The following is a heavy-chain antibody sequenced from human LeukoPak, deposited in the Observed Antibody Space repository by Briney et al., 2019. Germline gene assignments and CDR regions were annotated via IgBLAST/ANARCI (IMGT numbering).Heavy chain of an antibody. CDR1: GFTFSSYW. CDR2: IKTDGSQI. Sequence: PGGSLRLSCVASGFTFSSYWMTWVRQAPGKGLEWVANIKTDGSQIYYVDSVKGRFTISRGNAKNSLYLQMNSLRAEDTAVYYCAELGITMIGGVWGKGTTVTISS. V-gene: IGHV3-7*01. J-gene: IGHJ6*04. CDR3: AELGITMIGGV. D-gene: IGHD3-10*02.